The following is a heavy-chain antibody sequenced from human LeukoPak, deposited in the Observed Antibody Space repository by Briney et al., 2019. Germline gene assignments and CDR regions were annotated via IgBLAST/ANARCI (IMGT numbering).Heavy chain of an antibody. CDR3: ARDGSTVTADYFDY. J-gene: IGHJ4*02. V-gene: IGHV3-53*01. CDR1: GFTVSSNY. CDR2: IYSGGST. D-gene: IGHD4-17*01. Sequence: GGSLRLSCAASGFTVSSNYMSWVRQAPGKGLEWVSVIYSGGSTYYADSVKGRFTISRDNAKNSLYLQMNSLRAEDTAVYYCARDGSTVTADYFDYWGQGTLVTVSS.